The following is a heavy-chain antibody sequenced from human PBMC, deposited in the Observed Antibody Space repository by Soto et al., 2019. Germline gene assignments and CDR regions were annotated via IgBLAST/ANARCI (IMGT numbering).Heavy chain of an antibody. CDR3: AEPSDRAGGYVLFS. V-gene: IGHV1-2*04. CDR2: INPNSGAT. D-gene: IGHD6-19*01. Sequence: QVQLVQSGPEVKKPGASVRVSCKASGYTFTAYYIHWVRQAPGHGLECLGWINPNSGATHYAQKFQVWVTMTRDTSISTAYLELTSLTSNDTAVYFCAEPSDRAGGYVLFSWGQGTLVTVSS. J-gene: IGHJ5*02. CDR1: GYTFTAYY.